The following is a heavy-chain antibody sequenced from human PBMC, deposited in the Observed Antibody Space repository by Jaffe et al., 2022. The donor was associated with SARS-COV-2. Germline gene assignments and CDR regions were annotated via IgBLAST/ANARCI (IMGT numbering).Heavy chain of an antibody. J-gene: IGHJ3*02. CDR2: INHSGST. CDR1: GGSFSGYY. D-gene: IGHD6-6*01. V-gene: IGHV4-34*01. CDR3: ARDRRPSLPDAFDI. Sequence: QVQLQQWGAGLLKPSETLSLTCAVYGGSFSGYYWSWIRQPPGKGLEWIGEINHSGSTNYNPSLKSRVTISVDTSKNQFSLKLSSVTAADTAVYYCARDRRPSLPDAFDIWGQGTMVTVSS.